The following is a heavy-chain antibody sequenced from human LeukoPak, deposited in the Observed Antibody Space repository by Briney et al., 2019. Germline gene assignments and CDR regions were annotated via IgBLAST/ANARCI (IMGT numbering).Heavy chain of an antibody. Sequence: SETLSLTCTVSGGSISSYYWSWIRQPPGKGLEWIGYIYYSGSTNYNPSLKSRVTISVDTSKIQFSLNLYSVTAADTAVYYCARARGGGYGYDFDYWGQGTLATVSS. CDR2: IYYSGST. V-gene: IGHV4-59*01. J-gene: IGHJ4*02. CDR1: GGSISSYY. D-gene: IGHD5-18*01. CDR3: ARARGGGYGYDFDY.